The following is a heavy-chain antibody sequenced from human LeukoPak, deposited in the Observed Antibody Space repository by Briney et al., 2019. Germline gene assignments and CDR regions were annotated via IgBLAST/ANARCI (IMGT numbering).Heavy chain of an antibody. CDR3: ARSRLVVPALLDY. V-gene: IGHV4-31*03. J-gene: IGHJ4*02. CDR2: IYYSGST. CDR1: GGSISSGGYY. Sequence: SETLSLTCTVSGGSISSGGYYWSWIRQHPGKGLEWIGYIYYSGSTYYNPSLKSRVTISVDTSKNQFSLKLSSVTAADTAVYYCARSRLVVPALLDYWGQGTLVTVSS. D-gene: IGHD2-2*01.